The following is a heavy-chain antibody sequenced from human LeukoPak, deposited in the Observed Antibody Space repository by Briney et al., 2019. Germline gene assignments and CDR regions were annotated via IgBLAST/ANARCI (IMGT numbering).Heavy chain of an antibody. CDR3: ARHWTGSYPVGFDP. CDR2: IYYTGST. D-gene: IGHD3/OR15-3a*01. V-gene: IGHV4-39*01. Sequence: SSETLSLTCTVSGGSIGSTSYYWAWIRRPPGKGLEWTGSIYYTGSTYYNPSLKSRVTISVDTSKNQFSLKLSSVTAADTAVYYCARHWTGSYPVGFDPWGQGTLVTVSS. CDR1: GGSIGSTSYY. J-gene: IGHJ5*02.